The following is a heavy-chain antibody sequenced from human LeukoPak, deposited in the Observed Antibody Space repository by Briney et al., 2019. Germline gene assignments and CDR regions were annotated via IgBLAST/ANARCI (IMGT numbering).Heavy chain of an antibody. D-gene: IGHD2/OR15-2a*01. CDR1: GFTFSSYA. CDR2: ISYDGSNK. J-gene: IGHJ3*02. CDR3: ARLIGVTDAFDI. V-gene: IGHV3-30*04. Sequence: GGSLRLSCAASGFTFSSYAMHWVRQAPGKGLEWVAVISYDGSNKYYADSVKGRFTISRDNSKNTLYLQMNSLRAEDTAVYYCARLIGVTDAFDIWGQGTMVTVSS.